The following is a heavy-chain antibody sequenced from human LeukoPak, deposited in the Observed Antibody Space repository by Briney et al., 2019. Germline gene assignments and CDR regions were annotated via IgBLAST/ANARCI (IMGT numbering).Heavy chain of an antibody. CDR1: GFTFTSDG. D-gene: IGHD3-3*01. CDR3: AKAFSDFWSHFDI. J-gene: IGHJ3*02. CDR2: LSGSGSTT. Sequence: GGSLRLSCAASGFTFTSDGMSWVRQAPGKGLEWVSALSGSGSTTYYADSVKGRFTISRDNSKNTLFLEMNSLRVEDTAVYYCAKAFSDFWSHFDIWGQGTMVTVSS. V-gene: IGHV3-23*01.